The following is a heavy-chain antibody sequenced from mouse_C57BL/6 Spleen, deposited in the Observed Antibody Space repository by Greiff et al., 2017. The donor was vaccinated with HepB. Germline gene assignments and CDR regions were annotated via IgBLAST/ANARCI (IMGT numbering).Heavy chain of an antibody. CDR1: GFTFSDYG. CDR2: ISSGSSTI. Sequence: EVQRVESGGGLVKPGGSLKLSCAASGFTFSDYGMHWVRQAPEKGLEWVAYISSGSSTIYYADTVKGRFTISRDNAKNTLFLQMTSLRSEDTSMYYCARDWYYAMDYWGQGTSVTVSS. V-gene: IGHV5-17*01. J-gene: IGHJ4*01. CDR3: ARDWYYAMDY.